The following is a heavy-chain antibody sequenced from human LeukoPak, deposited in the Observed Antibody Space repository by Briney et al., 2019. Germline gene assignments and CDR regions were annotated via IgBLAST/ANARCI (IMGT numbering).Heavy chain of an antibody. CDR3: AREGIAAPFDY. CDR2: IYHSGIT. Sequence: SETLSLTCTVSDYSISSGYGYYWGWIRQPPGKGLEWIGNIYHSGITYYNHFNSSLKSRVTISIDTSKNQFSLRLTSVTAADTAVYYCAREGIAAPFDYWGQGTLVTVSS. V-gene: IGHV4-38-2*02. D-gene: IGHD6-13*01. J-gene: IGHJ4*02. CDR1: DYSISSGYGYY.